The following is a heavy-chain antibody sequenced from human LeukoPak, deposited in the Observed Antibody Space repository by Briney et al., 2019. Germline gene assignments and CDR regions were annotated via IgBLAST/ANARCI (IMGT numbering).Heavy chain of an antibody. V-gene: IGHV1-18*01. CDR1: GYRFISYG. CDR2: INPYRGDT. CDR3: AREGSNGLTGDY. J-gene: IGHJ4*02. D-gene: IGHD6-25*01. Sequence: EASVKVSCKASGYRFISYGLSWVRQAPGQGLEWLGWINPYRGDTKYVEKLQGRVTLTTDTSTSTAYMELRSLTSDDAAVYFCAREGSNGLTGDYWGQGTLVTVSA.